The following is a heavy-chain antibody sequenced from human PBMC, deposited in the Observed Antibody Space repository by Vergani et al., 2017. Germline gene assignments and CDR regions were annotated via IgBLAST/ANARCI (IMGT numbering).Heavy chain of an antibody. CDR1: GGSFSGYY. J-gene: IGHJ6*02. D-gene: IGHD3-22*01. V-gene: IGHV4-34*01. Sequence: QVQLQQWGAGLLKPSETLSLTCAVYGGSFSGYYWSWIRQPPGKGLEWIGEINHSGSTNYNPSLKSRVTISVDTSKNQFSLKLSSVTAADTAVYYCARDLSDSSGYYPPCYYYGMDVWGQGTTVTVSS. CDR2: INHSGST. CDR3: ARDLSDSSGYYPPCYYYGMDV.